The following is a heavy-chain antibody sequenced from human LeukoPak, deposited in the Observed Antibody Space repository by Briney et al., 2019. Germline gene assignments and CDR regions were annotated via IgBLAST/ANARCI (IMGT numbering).Heavy chain of an antibody. CDR1: GGTFISYA. J-gene: IGHJ4*02. Sequence: GASVKVSCKASGGTFISYAISWVRQAPGQGLEWMGRIIPILGIANYAQKFQGRVTITADKSTSTAYMELSSLRSEDTAGYYCARDAQGYYYDSSGYYYWGQGTLVTVSS. D-gene: IGHD3-22*01. CDR3: ARDAQGYYYDSSGYYY. V-gene: IGHV1-69*04. CDR2: IIPILGIA.